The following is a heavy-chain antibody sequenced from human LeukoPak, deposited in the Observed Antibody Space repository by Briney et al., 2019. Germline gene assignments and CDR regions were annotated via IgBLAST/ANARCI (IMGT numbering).Heavy chain of an antibody. D-gene: IGHD3-3*01. CDR1: GFTFSSYA. V-gene: IGHV3-23*01. J-gene: IGHJ6*02. Sequence: GGSLRLSCAASGFTFSSYAKSWVRQAPGKGLEWVSAISGSGGSTYYADSVKGRFTISRDNSKNTLYLQMNSLRAEDTAVYYCAKGTIFGVVTYPGDYGMDVWGQGTTVTVSS. CDR2: ISGSGGST. CDR3: AKGTIFGVVTYPGDYGMDV.